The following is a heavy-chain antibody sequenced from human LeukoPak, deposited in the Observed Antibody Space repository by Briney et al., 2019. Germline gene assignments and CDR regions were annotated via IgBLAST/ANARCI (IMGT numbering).Heavy chain of an antibody. V-gene: IGHV3-30-3*01. D-gene: IGHD6-13*01. Sequence: PGGSLRLSCTASGFTFSSYAMHWVRQTPGKGLEWVAVISYDGSNKYYADSVKGRFTISRDNSKNTLYLQMNSLRAEDTAVYYCARGVLPGRGIAAAADYWGQGTLVTVSS. CDR1: GFTFSSYA. CDR2: ISYDGSNK. CDR3: ARGVLPGRGIAAAADY. J-gene: IGHJ4*02.